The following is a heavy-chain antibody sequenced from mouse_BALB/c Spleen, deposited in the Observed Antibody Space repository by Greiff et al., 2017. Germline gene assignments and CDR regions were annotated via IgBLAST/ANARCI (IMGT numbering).Heavy chain of an antibody. CDR3: ARDSALYYYGSSYDAMDY. CDR2: IRNKANGYTT. Sequence: EVQLVESGGGLVQPGGSLRLSCATSGFTFTDYYMSWVRQPPGKALEWLGFIRNKANGYTTEYSASVKGRFTISRDNSQSILYLQMNTLRAEDSATYYCARDSALYYYGSSYDAMDYWGQGTSVTVSS. CDR1: GFTFTDYY. V-gene: IGHV7-3*02. D-gene: IGHD1-1*01. J-gene: IGHJ4*01.